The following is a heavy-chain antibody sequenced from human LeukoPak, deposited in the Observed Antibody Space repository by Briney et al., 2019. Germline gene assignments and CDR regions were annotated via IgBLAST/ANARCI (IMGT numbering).Heavy chain of an antibody. D-gene: IGHD3-3*02. CDR2: IGEEKSGSWT. V-gene: IGHV3-23*01. CDR3: AKAGVISGWDY. J-gene: IGHJ4*02. CDR1: GFTLSNYP. Sequence: SGGSLRLSCAASGFTLSNYPMGWVRQAPVMGLEWLSAIGEEKSGSWTKSADSVKGRFTISRDNSENTLYLQMDSLTVEDTAVYYCAKAGVISGWDYWGQGVLVTVSS.